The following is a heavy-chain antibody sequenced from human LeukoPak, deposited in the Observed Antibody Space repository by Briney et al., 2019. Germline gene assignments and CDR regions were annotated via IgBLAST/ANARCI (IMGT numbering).Heavy chain of an antibody. CDR3: TTGERRFDSSGYYPYYFDY. J-gene: IGHJ4*02. V-gene: IGHV3-15*01. D-gene: IGHD3-22*01. CDR1: GLTFSNAW. Sequence: PGGSLRLSCAASGLTFSNAWMSWVRQAPGKGLEWVGRIKSKTDDGTIDYAAPVEGRFTISRDDSKNTLYLQMNSLKTEDTAVYYCTTGERRFDSSGYYPYYFDYWGQGTLVTVSS. CDR2: IKSKTDDGTI.